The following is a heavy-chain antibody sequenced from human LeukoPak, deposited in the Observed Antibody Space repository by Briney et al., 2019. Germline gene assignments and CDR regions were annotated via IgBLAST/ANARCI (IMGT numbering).Heavy chain of an antibody. D-gene: IGHD1-1*01. CDR1: GFTFNIYA. CDR3: ARDKIEGPTKLDY. J-gene: IGHJ4*02. Sequence: PGGSLRLSCAASGFTFNIYAMHWVRQAPGKGLEWVANIKQDESEKYYVDSVKGRFTISRDNAKNSLYLQMNSLRAEDTAVYYCARDKIEGPTKLDYWGQGILVTVSS. CDR2: IKQDESEK. V-gene: IGHV3-7*01.